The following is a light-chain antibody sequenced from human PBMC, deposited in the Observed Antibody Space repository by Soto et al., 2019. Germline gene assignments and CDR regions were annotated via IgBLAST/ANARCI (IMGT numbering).Light chain of an antibody. V-gene: IGKV1-39*01. CDR1: QNIDSY. CDR3: QQSHSTPRT. Sequence: DIQMTQFPSSLSASVGSRVAISCRASQNIDSYLNWFQQKPGKAPKLLMYAASNLLSGVPSRFSGSGSETEFTLTITSLQPEDFATYYCQQSHSTPRTFGQGTKLDI. J-gene: IGKJ2*02. CDR2: AAS.